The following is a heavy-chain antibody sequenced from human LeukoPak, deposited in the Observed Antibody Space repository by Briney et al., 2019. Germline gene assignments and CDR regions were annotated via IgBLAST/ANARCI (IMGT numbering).Heavy chain of an antibody. CDR3: ARHYGDYGPAPHYYYYYMDV. CDR1: GGSISSGGYY. J-gene: IGHJ6*03. CDR2: IYYSGST. D-gene: IGHD4-17*01. V-gene: IGHV4-31*03. Sequence: SQTLSLTCTVSGGSISSGGYYWSWIRQHPGKGLEWIGYIYYSGSTYYNPSLKSRVTISVDTSKNQFCLKLSSVTAADTAVYYCARHYGDYGPAPHYYYYYMDVWGKGTTVTVSS.